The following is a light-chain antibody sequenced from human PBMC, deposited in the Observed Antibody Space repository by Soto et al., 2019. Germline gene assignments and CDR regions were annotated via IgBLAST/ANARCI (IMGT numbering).Light chain of an antibody. Sequence: IVLKQSPATLSFSPREKTNLPCKASQSVSSNLAWYQQTPGQAPRLLIYDASNRATGIPARFSASGSGTDFTLTISGLEPEDFVVYYCQQRSNSITFGQGTRLEIK. CDR1: QSVSSN. CDR2: DAS. J-gene: IGKJ5*01. V-gene: IGKV3-11*01. CDR3: QQRSNSIT.